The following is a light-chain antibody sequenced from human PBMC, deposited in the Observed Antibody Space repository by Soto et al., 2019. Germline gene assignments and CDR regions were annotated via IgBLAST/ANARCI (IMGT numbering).Light chain of an antibody. CDR1: RSVTIN. Sequence: EIVMTQSPATLSVSPGERATLSCRASRSVTINLAWYQQKPGQAPRLLIYGASTRATGIPARFSGSESGTEFTLTISSLQTEDFAVYYCQQYDNWPPWTFGQGTKVDIK. V-gene: IGKV3-15*01. J-gene: IGKJ1*01. CDR3: QQYDNWPPWT. CDR2: GAS.